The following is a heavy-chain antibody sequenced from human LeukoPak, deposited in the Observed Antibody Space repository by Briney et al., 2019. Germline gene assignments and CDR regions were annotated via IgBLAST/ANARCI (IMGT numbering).Heavy chain of an antibody. CDR2: ISWNSGSI. Sequence: PGRSLRLSCAASGFTFDDYAMHWVRQAPGKGLEWVSGISWNSGSIGYADSVKGRFTISRDNAKNSLYPQMNSLRAEDTALYYCAKDPSFVASHAFDIWGQGTMVTVSS. CDR1: GFTFDDYA. D-gene: IGHD2-2*01. CDR3: AKDPSFVASHAFDI. J-gene: IGHJ3*02. V-gene: IGHV3-9*01.